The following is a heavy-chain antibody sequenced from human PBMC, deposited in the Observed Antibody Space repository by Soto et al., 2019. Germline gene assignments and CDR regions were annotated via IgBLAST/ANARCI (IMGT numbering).Heavy chain of an antibody. CDR3: ARGLGSGWQRIDY. CDR1: GGTFNTYT. CDR2: IIPILGIA. D-gene: IGHD6-19*01. Sequence: QVQLVQSGAEVKKPGSSVKVSCKASGGTFNTYTINWVRQAPGQGLEWMGRIIPILGIANYAQKFQGRVTITADKSTTTAYMELSSLRSDDTAVYYCARGLGSGWQRIDYWGQVALVTVSS. J-gene: IGHJ4*02. V-gene: IGHV1-69*02.